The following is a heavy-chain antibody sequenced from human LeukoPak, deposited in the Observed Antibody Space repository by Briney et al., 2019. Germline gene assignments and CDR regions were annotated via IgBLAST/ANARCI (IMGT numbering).Heavy chain of an antibody. CDR3: ARDGGLTIVRGVVDL. J-gene: IGHJ5*02. V-gene: IGHV4-4*02. CDR2: IFHTGHT. CDR1: DGSVSSSNW. Sequence: SGTLSLTCTVSDGSVSSSNWWTWIRQTPGKGLEWIGEIFHTGHTNYNPSLKSRVTISVDKSSNHFSLNLNSVTAADTAVYYCARDGGLTIVRGVVDLWGQGTLVTVSS. D-gene: IGHD3-10*01.